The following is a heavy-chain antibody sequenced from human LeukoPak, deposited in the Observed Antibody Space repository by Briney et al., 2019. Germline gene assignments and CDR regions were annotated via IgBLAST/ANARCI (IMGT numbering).Heavy chain of an antibody. CDR1: GYTFTSYG. Sequence: ASVKVSCKASGYTFTSYGVSWVRQAPGQGLEWMGWISAYNGNTNYAQKLQGRVTMTTDTSTSTAYMELRSLRSDDTAVYYCARSIQQWLEHDNWGQGTLVTVSS. D-gene: IGHD6-19*01. CDR3: ARSIQQWLEHDN. J-gene: IGHJ1*01. CDR2: ISAYNGNT. V-gene: IGHV1-18*01.